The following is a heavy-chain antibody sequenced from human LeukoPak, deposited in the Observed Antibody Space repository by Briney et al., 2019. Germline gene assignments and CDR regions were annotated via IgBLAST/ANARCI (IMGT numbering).Heavy chain of an antibody. V-gene: IGHV4-34*01. CDR1: GGSFSGYY. D-gene: IGHD4-17*01. CDR3: ARGRGRRTTVTTDY. CDR2: INHSGST. Sequence: SETLSLTCAVYGGSFSGYYWSWIRQPPGKGLEWIGEINHSGSTNYNPSLKSRVTISVDTSKNQFSLKLSSVTAADTAVYYCARGRGRRTTVTTDYWGQGTLVTVSS. J-gene: IGHJ4*02.